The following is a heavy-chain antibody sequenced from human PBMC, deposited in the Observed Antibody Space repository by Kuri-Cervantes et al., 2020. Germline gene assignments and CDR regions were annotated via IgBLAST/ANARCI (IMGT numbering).Heavy chain of an antibody. CDR2: IAPNGRST. CDR1: GFSFSSSY. Sequence: GESLKISCAAPGFSFSSSYMYWVRQAPGKGLVWVSRIAPNGRSTSYADSVKGRFTISRDNAKNTLYLQMNSLRAEDTAVYYCARGDDDCDYYYYYGMDVWGQGTTVTVSS. CDR3: ARGDDDCDYYYYYGMDV. J-gene: IGHJ6*02. D-gene: IGHD2-21*02. V-gene: IGHV3-74*01.